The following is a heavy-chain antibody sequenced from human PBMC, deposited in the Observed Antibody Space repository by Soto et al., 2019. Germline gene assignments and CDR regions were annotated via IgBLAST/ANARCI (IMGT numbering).Heavy chain of an antibody. CDR1: GDSVSSNSAA. D-gene: IGHD3-10*01. CDR2: TYYRSRWYN. Sequence: SQTLSLTCVISGDSVSSNSAAWNWIRQSPSRGLEWLGRTYYRSRWYNDYAVSVRSRITVNADTSKNQFSLHLNSVTPADTAVYYCARRPPRGRFTSYSMLRGSFVPWCQGIL. J-gene: IGHJ5*02. CDR3: ARRPPRGRFTSYSMLRGSFVP. V-gene: IGHV6-1*01.